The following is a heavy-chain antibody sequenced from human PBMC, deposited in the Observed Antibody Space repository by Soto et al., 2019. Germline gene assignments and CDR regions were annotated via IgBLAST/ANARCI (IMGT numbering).Heavy chain of an antibody. D-gene: IGHD1-7*01. J-gene: IGHJ4*02. CDR3: ARFAKWNYLDY. CDR2: IYYSGST. CDR1: GGSVSSGSYY. V-gene: IGHV4-61*01. Sequence: QVQLQESGPGLVKPSETLSLTCTVSGGSVSSGSYYWSWIRQPPGKGLEWIGYIYYSGSTNYNPSRPRRVTMSRNTSQHQFSLKLSSVTAADPAVYYCARFAKWNYLDYWGQGTLVTVSS.